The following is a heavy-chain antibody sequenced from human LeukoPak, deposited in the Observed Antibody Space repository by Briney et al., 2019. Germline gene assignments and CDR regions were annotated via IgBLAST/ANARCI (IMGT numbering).Heavy chain of an antibody. V-gene: IGHV3-30*04. Sequence: GGSLRLSCAASGFTFSSYAMHWVRQAPDKGLEWVAVISYDGSNKYYADSVKGRFTISRDNSKNTLYLQMNSLRAEDTAVYYCAREGIVVVTFIDYWGQGTLVTVSS. CDR2: ISYDGSNK. D-gene: IGHD3-22*01. CDR3: AREGIVVVTFIDY. J-gene: IGHJ4*02. CDR1: GFTFSSYA.